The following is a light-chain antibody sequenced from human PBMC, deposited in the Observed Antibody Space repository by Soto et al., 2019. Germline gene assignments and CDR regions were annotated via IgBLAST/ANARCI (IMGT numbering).Light chain of an antibody. J-gene: IGKJ2*01. CDR3: QQRSNWPRT. CDR2: DAS. V-gene: IGKV3-11*01. Sequence: EIVLTQSAATLSLSPGERATLSCRASQSVSSYLAWYQQKPGQAPRLLIYDASNRATGIPARFSGSGSGTDFTLTISSLEPEDFAFYYCQQRSNWPRTFGQGTKLEIK. CDR1: QSVSSY.